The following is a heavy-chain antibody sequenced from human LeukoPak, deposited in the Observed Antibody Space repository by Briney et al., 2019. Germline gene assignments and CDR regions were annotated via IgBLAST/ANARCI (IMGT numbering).Heavy chain of an antibody. CDR1: GVSISSYS. CDR3: AGDYGSGSYRFDY. J-gene: IGHJ4*02. V-gene: IGHV4-59*12. Sequence: KSSETLSLTCTFSGVSISSYSWSWVRQPPGRGLEWIGYIYYSGRTTYNPSLKSRVTISLDTSKNQFSLKLRSVTAADSAVYYRAGDYGSGSYRFDYWGQGTLVTVSS. CDR2: IYYSGRT. D-gene: IGHD3-10*01.